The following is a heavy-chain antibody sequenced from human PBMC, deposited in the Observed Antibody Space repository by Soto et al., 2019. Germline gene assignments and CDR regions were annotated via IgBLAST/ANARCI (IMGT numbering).Heavy chain of an antibody. V-gene: IGHV3-33*01. Sequence: ESGGGVVQPGRSLRLSCAASGFTFSSYGMHWVRQAPGKGLEWVAVIWYDGSNKYYADSVKGRFTISRDNSKNTLYLQMNSLRAEDTAVYYCARGGKSSSWSLRNPPNDYWGQGTLVTVSS. J-gene: IGHJ4*02. CDR2: IWYDGSNK. D-gene: IGHD6-13*01. CDR1: GFTFSSYG. CDR3: ARGGKSSSWSLRNPPNDY.